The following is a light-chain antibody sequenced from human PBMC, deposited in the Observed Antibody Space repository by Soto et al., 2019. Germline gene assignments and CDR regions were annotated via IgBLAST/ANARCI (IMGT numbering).Light chain of an antibody. CDR2: DVS. CDR1: SSDVGGYNY. Sequence: QSALTQPASVSGSPGQSITISCTGTSSDVGGYNYVSWYQHHPVTAPKLMIYDVSSRPSGISHRFSGSKSANTASLTSSRVQDEDEADYYSSSYASSSAVVFGGGTKLTVL. V-gene: IGLV2-14*03. CDR3: SSYASSSAVV. J-gene: IGLJ2*01.